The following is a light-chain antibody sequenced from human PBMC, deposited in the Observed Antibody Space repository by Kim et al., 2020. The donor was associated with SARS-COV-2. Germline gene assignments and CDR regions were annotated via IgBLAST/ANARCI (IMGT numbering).Light chain of an antibody. Sequence: PPGERAPLSCRASQSVSTNNLAWYQQKPGQAPRVLIYDASNRATGIPDRFNGGGSGTDFTLTISRLEPEDFAVYYCQQYGTSPWTFGQGTKVDIK. J-gene: IGKJ1*01. V-gene: IGKV3-20*01. CDR3: QQYGTSPWT. CDR2: DAS. CDR1: QSVSTNN.